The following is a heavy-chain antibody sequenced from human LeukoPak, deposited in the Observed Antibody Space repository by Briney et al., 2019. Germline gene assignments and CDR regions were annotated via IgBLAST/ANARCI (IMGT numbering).Heavy chain of an antibody. J-gene: IGHJ4*02. CDR2: IYYTGST. CDR3: ARGSQRITVFGVVTDY. D-gene: IGHD3-3*01. Sequence: SETLSLTCDVSGVSINTCCYYWTWIRQPPGKGLEWIGYIYYTGSTNYNPSLKSRVTISVDTSKNQFSLKLSSVTAADTAVYFCARGSQRITVFGVVTDYWGEGTLVTVSS. V-gene: IGHV4-61*01. CDR1: GVSINTCCYY.